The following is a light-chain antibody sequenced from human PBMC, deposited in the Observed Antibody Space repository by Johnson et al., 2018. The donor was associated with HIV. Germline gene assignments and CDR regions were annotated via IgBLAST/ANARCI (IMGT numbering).Light chain of an antibody. CDR3: GTWDSSVSGFV. V-gene: IGLV1-51*01. CDR2: DNN. CDR1: SSNIGNNY. Sequence: QSVLTQPPSVSAAPGQKVTISCSGSSSNIGNNYVSWYQQLPGTAPKLLIYDNNKRPSGIPDRVSGSKSGTSATLGITGLQTGDEAYYYCGTWDSSVSGFVFGTVTKVTVL. J-gene: IGLJ1*01.